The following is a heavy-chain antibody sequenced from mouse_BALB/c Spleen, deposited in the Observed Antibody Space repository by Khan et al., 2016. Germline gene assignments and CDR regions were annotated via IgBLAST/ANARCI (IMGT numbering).Heavy chain of an antibody. CDR3: ARAWYSMDY. J-gene: IGHJ4*01. Sequence: QVQLQQSGAELMKPGASVKISCKATGYTFSNYWIEWVTQRPGHGLEWIGDILPGNANSNYNETLTGQATLTADTSSNTAYMQLSSLTSEDSAGYYCARAWYSMDYWGQGTSVTVSS. V-gene: IGHV1-9*01. CDR2: ILPGNANS. CDR1: GYTFSNYW.